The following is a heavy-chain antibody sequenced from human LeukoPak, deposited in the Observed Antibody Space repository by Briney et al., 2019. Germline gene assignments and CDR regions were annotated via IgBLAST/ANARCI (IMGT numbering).Heavy chain of an antibody. J-gene: IGHJ4*02. CDR1: GFTFSSYG. D-gene: IGHD3-9*01. V-gene: IGHV3-30*02. CDR3: AKMEGVLRYFDWFTHFDY. CDR2: IRYDGSNK. Sequence: GGSLRLSCAASGFTFSSYGMHWVRQAPGKGLEWVAFIRYDGSNKYYADSVKGRFTISRDNSKTTLYLQMNSLRAEDTAVYYCAKMEGVLRYFDWFTHFDYWGQGTLVTVSS.